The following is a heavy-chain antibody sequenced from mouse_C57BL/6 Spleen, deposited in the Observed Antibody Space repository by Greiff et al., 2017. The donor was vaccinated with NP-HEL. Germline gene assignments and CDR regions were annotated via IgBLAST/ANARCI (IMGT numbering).Heavy chain of an antibody. CDR2: ISNGGGST. D-gene: IGHD1-1*01. J-gene: IGHJ2*01. CDR1: GFTFSDYY. Sequence: EVKLVESGGGLVQPGGSLKLSCAASGFTFSDYYMYWVRQTPEKRLEWVAYISNGGGSTYYPDTVKGRFTISRDNAKNTLYLQMSRLKSEDTAMYYCARQDYYGSSSFDYWGQGTTLTVSS. V-gene: IGHV5-12*01. CDR3: ARQDYYGSSSFDY.